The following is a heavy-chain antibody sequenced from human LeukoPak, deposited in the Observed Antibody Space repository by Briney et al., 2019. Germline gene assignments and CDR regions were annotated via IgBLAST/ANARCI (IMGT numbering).Heavy chain of an antibody. J-gene: IGHJ4*02. CDR3: ARLQWFGGYYFDY. D-gene: IGHD3-10*01. V-gene: IGHV3-48*03. Sequence: GGSLRLSCAASGFTFSSYEMNWVRQAPGKGLEWVSYISSSASTIYYADSVKGRFTISRDNAKNSLYLQMNSLRAEDTAVYYCARLQWFGGYYFDYWGQGTLVTVSS. CDR1: GFTFSSYE. CDR2: ISSSASTI.